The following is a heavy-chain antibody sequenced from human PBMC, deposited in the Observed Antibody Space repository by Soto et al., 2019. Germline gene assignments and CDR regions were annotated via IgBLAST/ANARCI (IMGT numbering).Heavy chain of an antibody. CDR3: ARMLSSSVDN. V-gene: IGHV1-18*01. CDR2: ISTYIGNA. CDR1: GYSFSSYG. Sequence: QVHLVQSGAEVKKPGASVKVSCKASGYSFSSYGITWVRQAPGQGLEWMGRISTYIGNAKYAQKFQGRVTLTTDTSTGTAYMELRSLRSDDTAVYYCARMLSSSVDNWGQGTLVTVSS. J-gene: IGHJ4*02. D-gene: IGHD2-2*01.